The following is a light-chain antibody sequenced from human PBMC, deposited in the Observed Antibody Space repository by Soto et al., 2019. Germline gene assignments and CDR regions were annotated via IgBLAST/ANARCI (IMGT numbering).Light chain of an antibody. V-gene: IGKV3D-20*02. J-gene: IGKJ5*01. Sequence: IVLTQSPGTLSLSPGERATLSCRAGQSVSSNYLAWYQQKPGQAPRLLIYAASSRATGIPDRFSGSGSGTDFILTISSLEPEDFAIYYCQQRSNWITFGQGTRLEIK. CDR2: AAS. CDR1: QSVSSNY. CDR3: QQRSNWIT.